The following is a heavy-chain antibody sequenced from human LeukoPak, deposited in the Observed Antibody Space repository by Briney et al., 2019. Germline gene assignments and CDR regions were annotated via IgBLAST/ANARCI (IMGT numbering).Heavy chain of an antibody. CDR2: MYTSGST. Sequence: SETLSLTCTVSDDSISSYYWSWIRQPAGKGLEWIGRMYTSGSTNYNPSLKSRVTMSVDTSKNQFSLKLSSVTAADTAVYYCARDRAYSDYKGTTYYFDYWGQGTLVTVSS. V-gene: IGHV4-4*07. CDR3: ARDRAYSDYKGTTYYFDY. CDR1: DDSISSYY. J-gene: IGHJ4*02. D-gene: IGHD3-10*01.